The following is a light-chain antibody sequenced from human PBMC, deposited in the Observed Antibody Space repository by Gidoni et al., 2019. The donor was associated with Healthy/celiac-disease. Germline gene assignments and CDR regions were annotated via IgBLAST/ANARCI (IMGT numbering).Light chain of an antibody. CDR3: QQYGSSPLT. CDR2: GAS. CDR1: QSVSSSY. Sequence: EIVLTQSPGTLSLSPGERATLSCRASQSVSSSYLAWYQQKPGQAPRLLIYGASSRATGIPDRFSGSGSGTDFTLTISRLDPEDFAVYYCQQYGSSPLTFXXXTKVEIK. V-gene: IGKV3-20*01. J-gene: IGKJ1*01.